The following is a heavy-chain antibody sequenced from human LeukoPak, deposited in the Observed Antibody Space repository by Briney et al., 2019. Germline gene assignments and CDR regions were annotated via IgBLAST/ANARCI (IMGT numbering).Heavy chain of an antibody. CDR2: IRGGGTSE. J-gene: IGHJ3*02. D-gene: IGHD4-17*01. Sequence: AGGSLRLSRTASGFTFSAYAMMWVRQAPGKGSEWVSAIRGGGTSEFYADSVKGRFRISRDNSKDTLFLQMNSLRAEDTAVYYCARDPNGDYIGAFDMWGPGTMVTVSS. CDR1: GFTFSAYA. CDR3: ARDPNGDYIGAFDM. V-gene: IGHV3-23*01.